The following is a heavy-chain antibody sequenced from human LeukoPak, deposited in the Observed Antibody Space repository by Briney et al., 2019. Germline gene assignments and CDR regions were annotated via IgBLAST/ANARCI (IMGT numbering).Heavy chain of an antibody. CDR1: GYXFADYY. D-gene: IGHD2-21*02. CDR2: MNPNNGGT. V-gene: IGHV1-2*02. Sequence: ASVKVSCKASGYXFADYYLHWVRQAPGQGHEWVGWMNPNNGGTQYAQKFQGRVTLTRDTSISTAYMELSRLTSDDTAVYYCARAKLDDCGGDCDQYFQHWGQGTLVTVSS. J-gene: IGHJ1*01. CDR3: ARAKLDDCGGDCDQYFQH.